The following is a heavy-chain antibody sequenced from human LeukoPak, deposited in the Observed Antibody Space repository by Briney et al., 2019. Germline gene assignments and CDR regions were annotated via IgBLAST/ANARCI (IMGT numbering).Heavy chain of an antibody. CDR3: ARVGATDYFDY. Sequence: SQTLSLTCAVSGGSISSGGYSWSWIRQPPGKGLEWIGYIYHSGSTYYNPSLKSRVTISVDRSKNQFSLKLSSVTAADTAVYYCARVGATDYFDYWGQGTLVTVSS. J-gene: IGHJ4*02. D-gene: IGHD1-26*01. V-gene: IGHV4-30-2*01. CDR1: GGSISSGGYS. CDR2: IYHSGST.